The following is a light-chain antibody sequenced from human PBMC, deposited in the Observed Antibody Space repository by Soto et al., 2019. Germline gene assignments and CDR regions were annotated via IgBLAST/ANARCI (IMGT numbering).Light chain of an antibody. CDR3: QQYQTYSQ. Sequence: DIQMTQSPSTLSASVGDRVTITCRASQSINTWLAWYQLKPGRAPKLLIYKASTLESGVPSRFSGSGSGTEFTLTISNLQPDDFATYYCQQYQTYSQFGQGTKVEIK. J-gene: IGKJ1*01. CDR1: QSINTW. CDR2: KAS. V-gene: IGKV1-5*03.